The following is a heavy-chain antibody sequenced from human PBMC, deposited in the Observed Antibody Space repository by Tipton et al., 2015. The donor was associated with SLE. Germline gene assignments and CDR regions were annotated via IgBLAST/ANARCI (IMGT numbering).Heavy chain of an antibody. CDR3: ARGVAERLGLDF. CDR1: GGSIGPYY. V-gene: IGHV4-59*01. J-gene: IGHJ4*02. Sequence: LSLTCTVSGGSIGPYYWHWIRQSPGKALEWIGYIYFDGNSNGRGNYNPSLKSRVTMSVDPSKMQFSLNLNSVTAADTALYFCARGVAERLGLDFWGQGSLVTVSS. D-gene: IGHD6-19*01. CDR2: IYFDGNS.